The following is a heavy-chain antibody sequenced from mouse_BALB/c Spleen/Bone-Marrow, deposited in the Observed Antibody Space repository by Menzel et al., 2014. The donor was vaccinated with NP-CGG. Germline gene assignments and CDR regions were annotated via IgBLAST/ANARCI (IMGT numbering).Heavy chain of an antibody. CDR1: GYTFSSYW. Sequence: VKLQESGAEPMKPGASVKISCKATGYTFSSYWIEWVKQRPGHGLEWIGEILPGSGITNYNEKFKGKATFTADTSSNTAYMQLGSLTSEDSAVYYCARSPYWGQGTLVTVSA. J-gene: IGHJ3*01. CDR3: ARSPY. CDR2: ILPGSGIT. V-gene: IGHV1-9*01.